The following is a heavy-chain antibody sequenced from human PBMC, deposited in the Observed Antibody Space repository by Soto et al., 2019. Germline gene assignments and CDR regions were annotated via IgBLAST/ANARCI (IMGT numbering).Heavy chain of an antibody. CDR2: INHSGST. CDR1: GGSFSGYY. J-gene: IGHJ6*02. CDR3: ARGGWYCSAGSCKRIHYYYGMDV. V-gene: IGHV4-34*01. D-gene: IGHD2-15*01. Sequence: SETLSLTCAVYGGSFSGYYWSWIRQPPGKGLEWIGEINHSGSTNYNPSLKSRVTISVDTSKNQFSLKLSSVTAADTAVYYCARGGWYCSAGSCKRIHYYYGMDVWGQGTTVTVSS.